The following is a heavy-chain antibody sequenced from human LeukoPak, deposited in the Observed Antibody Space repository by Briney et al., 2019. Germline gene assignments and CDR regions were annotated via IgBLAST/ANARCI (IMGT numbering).Heavy chain of an antibody. D-gene: IGHD3-10*01. J-gene: IGHJ4*02. CDR1: GFTFSSYA. V-gene: IGHV3-23*01. CDR2: ISGSGGST. Sequence: GGSLRLSCAASGFTFSSYAMSWVRQAPGKGLEWVSIISGSGGSTYYADSVKGRFTISRDNSKSTLYLQMNSLRADDTAVYYCVKGSGSPYYFDYWGQGTLVTVSS. CDR3: VKGSGSPYYFDY.